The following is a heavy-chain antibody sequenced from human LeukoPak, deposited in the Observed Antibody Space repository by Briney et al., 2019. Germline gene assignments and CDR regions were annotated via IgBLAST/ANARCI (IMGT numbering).Heavy chain of an antibody. CDR1: GVSISTYY. Sequence: PSETLSLTCTVSGVSISTYYWSWIRQPPGKGLEWIGYIYYSGSTNYNPSLKSRVTISVDTSKNQFSLKLSSVTAADTAVYYCARVQTPSGSGSYSFNYWGQGTLVTVSS. CDR2: IYYSGST. CDR3: ARVQTPSGSGSYSFNY. J-gene: IGHJ4*02. D-gene: IGHD3-10*01. V-gene: IGHV4-59*01.